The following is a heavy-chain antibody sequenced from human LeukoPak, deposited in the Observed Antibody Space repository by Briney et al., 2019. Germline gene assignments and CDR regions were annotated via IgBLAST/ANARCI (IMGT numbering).Heavy chain of an antibody. CDR3: AKVSTHLYFPDAFDI. J-gene: IGHJ3*02. V-gene: IGHV3-30*02. D-gene: IGHD3-16*01. Sequence: GGSLRLSCAASGFTFNTYGMHWVRQAPDKGLEWVAFIRYDGADKYYADSVKGRFTISRDNSKNTLYLQMNSLRAEDTAVYYCAKVSTHLYFPDAFDIWGQGTMVTVSS. CDR2: IRYDGADK. CDR1: GFTFNTYG.